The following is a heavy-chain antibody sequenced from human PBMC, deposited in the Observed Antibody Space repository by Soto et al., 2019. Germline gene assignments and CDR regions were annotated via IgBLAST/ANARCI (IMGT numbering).Heavy chain of an antibody. D-gene: IGHD2-2*03. J-gene: IGHJ5*02. Sequence: SETLSLTCTVSGGSISSSSYYWGWIRQPPGKGLEWIGSIYYSGSTYYNPSLKSRVTISVDTSKNQFSLKLSSVTAADTAVYYCASGDCSSTSCYENWFDPWGQGTLVTSPQ. V-gene: IGHV4-39*01. CDR1: GGSISSSSYY. CDR2: IYYSGST. CDR3: ASGDCSSTSCYENWFDP.